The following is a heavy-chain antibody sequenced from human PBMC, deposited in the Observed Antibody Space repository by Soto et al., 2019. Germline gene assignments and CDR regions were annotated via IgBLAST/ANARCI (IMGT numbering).Heavy chain of an antibody. V-gene: IGHV4-59*08. Sequence: QVQLQESGPGLVKPSETLSLTCTVSGGSISSYYWSWIRQPPGKGLEWIGYIYYSGSTNYNPSLKRRVPISVDTSQNQSSLKLSSVTAADTAVYYCARRYGGTFDYWGQGTLVTVSS. CDR1: GGSISSYY. J-gene: IGHJ4*02. D-gene: IGHD2-15*01. CDR3: ARRYGGTFDY. CDR2: IYYSGST.